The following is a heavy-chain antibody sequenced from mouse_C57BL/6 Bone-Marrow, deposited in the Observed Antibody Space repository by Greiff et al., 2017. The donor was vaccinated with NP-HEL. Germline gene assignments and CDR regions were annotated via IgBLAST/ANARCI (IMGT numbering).Heavy chain of an antibody. CDR1: GYTFTDHT. V-gene: IGHV1-78*01. D-gene: IGHD1-1*01. J-gene: IGHJ1*03. CDR3: ARKDYGSSLDWYFDV. Sequence: VQLQQSDAELVKPGASVKISCKVSGYTFTDHTIHWMKQRPEQGLEWIGYIYPRDGSTKYNEKFKGKATLTADKSSSTAYMQLNSLTSEDSAVYFCARKDYGSSLDWYFDVWGTGTTVTVSS. CDR2: IYPRDGST.